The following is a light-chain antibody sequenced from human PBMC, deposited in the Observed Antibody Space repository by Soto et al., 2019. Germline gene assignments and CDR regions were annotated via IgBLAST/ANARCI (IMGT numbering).Light chain of an antibody. V-gene: IGLV2-14*01. CDR2: EVS. CDR3: SSYTTTNTYV. J-gene: IGLJ1*01. CDR1: SSDVGGYNY. Sequence: QSALTQPASVSGSPGQSITISCTGTSSDVGGYNYVSWYQHDPGKAPKLMIYEVSNRPSGVSNRFSGSKSGNTASLTISGLQAEDEADYYCSSYTTTNTYVFGTGTKVTVL.